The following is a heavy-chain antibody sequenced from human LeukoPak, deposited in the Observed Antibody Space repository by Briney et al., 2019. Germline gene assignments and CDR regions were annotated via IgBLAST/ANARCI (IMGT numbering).Heavy chain of an antibody. CDR2: ISSSSSYI. V-gene: IGHV3-21*01. CDR3: ARDFREDYGFDY. J-gene: IGHJ4*02. D-gene: IGHD4-17*01. CDR1: GFTFSSYS. Sequence: GGSLRLSCAASGFTFSSYSMNWVRQAPGKGLEWGSSISSSSSYIYYADSVKGRLTISRDNAKNSLYLQMNSLRAEDTAVYYCARDFREDYGFDYWGQGTLVTVSS.